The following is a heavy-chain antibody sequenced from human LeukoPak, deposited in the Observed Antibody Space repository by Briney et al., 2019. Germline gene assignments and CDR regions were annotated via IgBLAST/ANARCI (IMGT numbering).Heavy chain of an antibody. CDR3: ASYASGSHDY. V-gene: IGHV3-15*01. CDR1: GFTFSNTW. D-gene: IGHD3-10*01. J-gene: IGHJ4*02. Sequence: GGSLRLSCAASGFTFSNTWMNWVRQAPGKGLEWVGRIKTKTEGGTTDYAAPVKGRFTISRDDSKNTVYLQMNSLKTEDTAVYFCASYASGSHDYWGQGSLVTVSS. CDR2: IKTKTEGGTT.